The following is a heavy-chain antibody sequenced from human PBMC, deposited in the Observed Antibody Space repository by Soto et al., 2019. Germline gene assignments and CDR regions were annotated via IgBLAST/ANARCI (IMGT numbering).Heavy chain of an antibody. Sequence: SETLSVTCTVSGGSISSSSYYWGWIRQPPGKGLEWIGSIYYSGSTYYNPSLKSRVTISVDTSKNQFSLKLSSVTAADTAVYYCATPSSVIDYWGQGTLVTVSS. CDR2: IYYSGST. CDR1: GGSISSSSYY. J-gene: IGHJ4*02. V-gene: IGHV4-39*01. CDR3: ATPSSVIDY. D-gene: IGHD6-6*01.